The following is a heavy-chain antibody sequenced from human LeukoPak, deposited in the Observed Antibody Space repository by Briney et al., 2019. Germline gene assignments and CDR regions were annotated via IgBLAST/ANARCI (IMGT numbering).Heavy chain of an antibody. CDR1: GYSFPNYG. V-gene: IGHV1-18*01. J-gene: IGHJ4*02. Sequence: GASVNVSCKASGYSFPNYGFSWVRQAPGQGLGWMGWISAYNGNTKSAQKLQGRVSMATDTSTSTAYMELRNLTSDDTAVYYCAKEGAVGASRFDYWGQGTLVTVSS. CDR3: AKEGAVGASRFDY. D-gene: IGHD1-26*01. CDR2: ISAYNGNT.